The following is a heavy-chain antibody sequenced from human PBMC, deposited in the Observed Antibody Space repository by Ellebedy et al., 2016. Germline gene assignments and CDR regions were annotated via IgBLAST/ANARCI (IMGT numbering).Heavy chain of an antibody. V-gene: IGHV1-24*01. CDR3: ATEPKVVPAATPPGY. D-gene: IGHD2-2*01. J-gene: IGHJ4*02. CDR2: FDPEDGET. CDR1: GYTLTELS. Sequence: ASVKVSXKVSGYTLTELSMHWVRQAPGKGLEWMGGFDPEDGETIYAQKFQGRVTMTEDTSTDTAYMELSSLRSEDTAVYYCATEPKVVPAATPPGYWGQGTLVTVSS.